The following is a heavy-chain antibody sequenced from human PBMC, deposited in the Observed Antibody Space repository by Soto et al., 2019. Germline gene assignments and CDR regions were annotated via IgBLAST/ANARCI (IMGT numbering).Heavy chain of an antibody. V-gene: IGHV1-2*02. Sequence: ASVKVSCKTSGYTFTAYYLHWVRQAPGQGLEWMGWISPNSGGTNSAQRFQGRVTMTRDTSISTASLELGRLTSDDTAVYFCARDDSGVNSGVLVDHCGQGTLVTVSS. CDR3: ARDDSGVNSGVLVDH. D-gene: IGHD2-8*01. CDR1: GYTFTAYY. J-gene: IGHJ4*02. CDR2: ISPNSGGT.